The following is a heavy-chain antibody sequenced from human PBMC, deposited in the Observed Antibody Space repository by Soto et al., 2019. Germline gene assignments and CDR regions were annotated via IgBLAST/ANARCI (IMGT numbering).Heavy chain of an antibody. CDR3: AVTYYYDSSGYDDAFDI. CDR2: ISGSGGST. CDR1: GFTFSSYA. J-gene: IGHJ3*02. V-gene: IGHV3-23*01. D-gene: IGHD3-22*01. Sequence: GGSLRLSCAASGFTFSSYAMSWVRQAPGKGLEWVSAISGSGGSTYYADSVKGRFTISRDNSKNTLYLQMNSLRAEDTAVYYCAVTYYYDSSGYDDAFDIWGQGTMVTVSS.